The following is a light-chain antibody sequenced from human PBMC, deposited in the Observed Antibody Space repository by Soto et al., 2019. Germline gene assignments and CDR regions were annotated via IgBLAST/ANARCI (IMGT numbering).Light chain of an antibody. V-gene: IGKV3-20*01. CDR2: AAS. J-gene: IGKJ2*01. CDR1: QSVSSSY. Sequence: EIVLTQSPGTLSLSPGERATVSCRASQSVSSSYLAWYQQKPGQAPRLLIYAASSRATGIPDRFSGSGSGTDFTLTISRLEPEDFAVYYCQQYGSSRPYTFGQGTKLEIK. CDR3: QQYGSSRPYT.